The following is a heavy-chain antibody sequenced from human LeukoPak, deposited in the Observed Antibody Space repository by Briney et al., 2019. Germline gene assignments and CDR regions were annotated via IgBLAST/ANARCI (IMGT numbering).Heavy chain of an antibody. CDR1: GFTFSSYA. V-gene: IGHV3-30-3*01. J-gene: IGHJ6*02. D-gene: IGHD2-2*01. Sequence: RSLRLSCAASGFTFSSYAMHWVRQAPGKGLKWVAVISYDGSNKYYADSVKGRFTISRDNSKNTLYLQMNSLRAEDTAVYYCAALKRYCSSTRCIAAAPWGMDVWGQGTTVTVSS. CDR3: AALKRYCSSTRCIAAAPWGMDV. CDR2: ISYDGSNK.